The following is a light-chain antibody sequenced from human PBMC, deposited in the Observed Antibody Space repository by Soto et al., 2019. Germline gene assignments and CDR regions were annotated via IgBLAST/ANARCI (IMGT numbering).Light chain of an antibody. CDR2: DAS. J-gene: IGKJ4*01. CDR3: QQRSNWPPHT. CDR1: QSVSSY. Sequence: EIVLTQSPATLSLSPGERATLSCRASQSVSSYLAWYQQKPGQAPRLLIYDASNRATGIPARFSGSGSGTDFTLTISSLEPEDLAVYYCQQRSNWPPHTCGGGTKVEIK. V-gene: IGKV3-11*01.